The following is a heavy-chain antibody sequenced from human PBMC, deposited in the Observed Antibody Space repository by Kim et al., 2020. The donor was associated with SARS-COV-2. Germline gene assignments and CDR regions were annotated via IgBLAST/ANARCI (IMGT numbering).Heavy chain of an antibody. CDR2: ISSNGGST. Sequence: GGSLRLSCAASGFTFSSYAMHWVRQAPGKGLEYVSAISSNGGSTYYANSVKGRFTISRDNSKNTLYLQMGSLRAEDMAVYYCARSAGGYSYGYERVDYYGRDVWGQGTTVTVSS. D-gene: IGHD5-18*01. V-gene: IGHV3-64*01. CDR3: ARSAGGYSYGYERVDYYGRDV. CDR1: GFTFSSYA. J-gene: IGHJ6*02.